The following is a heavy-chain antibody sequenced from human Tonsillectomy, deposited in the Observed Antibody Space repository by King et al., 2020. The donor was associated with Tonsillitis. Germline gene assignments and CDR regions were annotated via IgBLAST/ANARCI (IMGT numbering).Heavy chain of an antibody. Sequence: VQLVQSGAEVKKPGASVKVSCKVSGYTLTELSMHWVRQAPGKGLEWMGGFNPEDGETIYAQKFQGRVTMTEDTSTDTAYMELSSLRSEDTAVYYCTTGGARAYYCGSGSYYPSPWFAPWGPGTLLTLSS. J-gene: IGHJ5*02. CDR2: FNPEDGET. V-gene: IGHV1-24*01. D-gene: IGHD3-10*01. CDR3: TTGGARAYYCGSGSYYPSPWFAP. CDR1: GYTLTELS.